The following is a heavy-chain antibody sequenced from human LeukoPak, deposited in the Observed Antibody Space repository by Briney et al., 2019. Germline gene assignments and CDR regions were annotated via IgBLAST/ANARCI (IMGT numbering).Heavy chain of an antibody. CDR1: GFTFSSYG. V-gene: IGHV3-30*03. D-gene: IGHD3-22*01. CDR2: IPYDGSNK. J-gene: IGHJ4*02. Sequence: GGSLRLSCAASGFTFSSYGMHWVRQAPGKGLEWVAVIPYDGSNKYYADSVKGRFTISRDNSKNTLYLQMNSLRAEDTAVYYCARVGYDGTGYYSLGNYWGQGTLVSVSS. CDR3: ARVGYDGTGYYSLGNY.